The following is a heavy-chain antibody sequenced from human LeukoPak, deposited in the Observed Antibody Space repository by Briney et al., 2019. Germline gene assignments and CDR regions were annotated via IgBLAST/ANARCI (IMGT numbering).Heavy chain of an antibody. CDR1: GTRDD. V-gene: IGHV1-8*01. CDR2: MNPNDDT. CDR3: AKYERRGSDP. D-gene: IGHD2-8*01. J-gene: IGHJ5*02. Sequence: ASVKVSCKTSGTRDDINWVRQAAGQGLEWVGWMNPNDDTGYAQKFQGRVTFTRNTSLRTVYMELRSLTFEDTAVYYCAKYERRGSDPWGQGTLVTVSS.